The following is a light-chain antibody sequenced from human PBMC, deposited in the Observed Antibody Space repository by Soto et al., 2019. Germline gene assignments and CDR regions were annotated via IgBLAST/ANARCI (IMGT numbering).Light chain of an antibody. V-gene: IGKV3-15*01. Sequence: EIVMTQSPATLSVSPGERATLSCRASQSVSSNLACYQQKPGQAPRLLIYGASTRATGIPARFSGSGSGTEFTLTISSLESEDFAVYYCQQYNNWPPLWTFGQGTKVEIK. CDR1: QSVSSN. J-gene: IGKJ1*01. CDR3: QQYNNWPPLWT. CDR2: GAS.